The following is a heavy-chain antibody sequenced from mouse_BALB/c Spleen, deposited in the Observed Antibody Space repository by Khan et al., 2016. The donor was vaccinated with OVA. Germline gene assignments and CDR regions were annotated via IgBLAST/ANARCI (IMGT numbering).Heavy chain of an antibody. D-gene: IGHD1-2*01. J-gene: IGHJ2*01. V-gene: IGHV9-3*02. Sequence: QIQLVQSGPELKKPGETVKISCKASGYTFTNYGMNWVKQAPGKGLKWMGWINTNTGEPTYAQEFKGRFAFSLETSASPAYLQINNLKNEDTATYFCARGTARLDYWGEGTTLTVSS. CDR1: GYTFTNYG. CDR3: ARGTARLDY. CDR2: INTNTGEP.